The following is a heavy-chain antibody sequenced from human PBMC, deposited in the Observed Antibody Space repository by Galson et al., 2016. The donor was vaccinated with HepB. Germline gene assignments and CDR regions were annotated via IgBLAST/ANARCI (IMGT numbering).Heavy chain of an antibody. J-gene: IGHJ4*02. CDR3: ARGHYDTLTGYYRSAGFDY. V-gene: IGHV4-34*01. CDR2: INHSGST. D-gene: IGHD3-9*01. CDR1: GGSFSGYY. Sequence: ETLSLTCGIYGGSFSGYYWSWIRQPPGRGLEWIGEINHSGSTNYNPSLKSRVTISVDTSKNQFSLELTSVTAADTAVYSCARGHYDTLTGYYRSAGFDYWGQGILVTVSS.